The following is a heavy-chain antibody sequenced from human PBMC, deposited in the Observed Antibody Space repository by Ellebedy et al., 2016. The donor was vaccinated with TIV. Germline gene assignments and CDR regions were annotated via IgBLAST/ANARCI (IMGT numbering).Heavy chain of an antibody. CDR3: VKAPYQPLLVPQYFDY. V-gene: IGHV3-7*03. CDR1: GFNFNNCW. CDR2: IKQDGSVK. D-gene: IGHD2-2*01. Sequence: GESLKISCAASGFNFNNCWMTWVRQAPGKGLEWVATIKQDGSVKSYADSVKGRFTISRDNARTSLYLQMDSLTAEDTAVYYCVKAPYQPLLVPQYFDYWGQGTLVTVSS. J-gene: IGHJ4*02.